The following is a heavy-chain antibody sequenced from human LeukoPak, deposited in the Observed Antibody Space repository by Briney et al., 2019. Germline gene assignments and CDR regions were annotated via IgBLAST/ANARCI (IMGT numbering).Heavy chain of an antibody. CDR3: ATDLSGYFDRSFDY. J-gene: IGHJ4*02. D-gene: IGHD3-9*01. CDR1: GYTVTESA. V-gene: IGHV1-24*01. Sequence: ASVKVSCKVSGYTVTESAMHWVRQAPGKGLEWMGGVDPEYGETIYAQKFKGRVTMTEDTSSDTAYMELSSLRSADTAVYYCATDLSGYFDRSFDYWGQGTLVTVSS. CDR2: VDPEYGET.